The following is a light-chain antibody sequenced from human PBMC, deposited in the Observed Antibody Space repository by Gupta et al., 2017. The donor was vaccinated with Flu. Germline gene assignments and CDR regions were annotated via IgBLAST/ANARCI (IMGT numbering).Light chain of an antibody. CDR2: DAS. J-gene: IGKJ5*01. CDR3: QQGYNNPLT. V-gene: IGKV1-39*01. Sequence: SALSASVGDRVTITFRASQTISTSLNWYQQKAGQSPSLLIYDASTLQSGVPSRFAGSGSGTYFTLTINNVQPEDLATDDCQQGYNNPLTFGQVTRLEI. CDR1: QTISTS.